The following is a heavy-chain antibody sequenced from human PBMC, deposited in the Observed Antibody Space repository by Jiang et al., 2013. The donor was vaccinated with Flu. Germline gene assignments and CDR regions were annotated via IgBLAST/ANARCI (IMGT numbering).Heavy chain of an antibody. D-gene: IGHD3-10*01. V-gene: IGHV1-46*01. CDR1: GYTFTNYH. CDR2: INPSNGGL. CDR3: ARVLRDDSGVDIYDMDV. J-gene: IGHJ6*02. Sequence: HSGAEVKKPGASVKVSCKASGYTFTNYHMHWVRQARGQGLEWLGMINPSNGGLNYAKKFQGRVTMTRDTSTTTVYMELSSLRSEDAAVYYCARVLRDDSGVDIYDMDVWGLRDHGHRLL.